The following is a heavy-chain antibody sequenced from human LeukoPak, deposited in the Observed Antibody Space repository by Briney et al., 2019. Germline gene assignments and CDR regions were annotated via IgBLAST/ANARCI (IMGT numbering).Heavy chain of an antibody. CDR2: INHSGST. CDR3: ASKSYFDY. V-gene: IGHV4-34*01. Sequence: PSETLSLTCAVYGGSFSGYYWSWIRQPPGKGLEWIGEINHSGSTNYNPSLKSRVTISVDTSKNQFSLKLSSATAADTAVYYCASKSYFDYWGQGTLVTVSS. J-gene: IGHJ4*02. CDR1: GGSFSGYY.